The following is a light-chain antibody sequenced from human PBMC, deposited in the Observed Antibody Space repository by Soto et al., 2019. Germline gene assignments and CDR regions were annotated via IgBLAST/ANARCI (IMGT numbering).Light chain of an antibody. V-gene: IGLV2-8*01. J-gene: IGLJ1*01. CDR2: EVN. CDR3: TSYAGGNNV. CDR1: SSDVGGYNY. Sequence: QSALTQPPSASGSPGQSVTISCTGSSSDVGGYNYVSWYQQHPGKVPKLMVYEVNKRPSGVPDRFSGSKSGNTASLTVSGLQGEEEADYYCTSYAGGNNVFGTGTKVTVL.